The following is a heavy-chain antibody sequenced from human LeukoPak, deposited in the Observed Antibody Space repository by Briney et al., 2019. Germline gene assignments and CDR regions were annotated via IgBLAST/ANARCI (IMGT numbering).Heavy chain of an antibody. V-gene: IGHV1-3*01. Sequence: ASVKVSCTASGYTFTSYAMHWVRQAPGQRLEWMGWINAGNGNTKYSQKLQGRVTITRDTSASTAYMELSSLRSEDTAVYYCARSGYSSGWSFDYWGQGTLVTVSS. CDR1: GYTFTSYA. J-gene: IGHJ4*02. D-gene: IGHD6-19*01. CDR3: ARSGYSSGWSFDY. CDR2: INAGNGNT.